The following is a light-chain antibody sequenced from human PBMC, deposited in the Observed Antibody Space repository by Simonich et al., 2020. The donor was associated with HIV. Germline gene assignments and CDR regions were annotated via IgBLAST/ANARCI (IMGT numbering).Light chain of an antibody. CDR2: AAS. CDR3: QQYNAWPT. J-gene: IGKJ4*01. Sequence: EIVMTQSPATLSVSPGERATLSGRASQSVSSNLAWYQQKPGLSTRLLIEAASTRAAGIPARFSGSGSGTEFTLVISSMQSEDFAVYYCQQYNAWPTFGGGTKVEIK. V-gene: IGKV3-15*01. CDR1: QSVSSN.